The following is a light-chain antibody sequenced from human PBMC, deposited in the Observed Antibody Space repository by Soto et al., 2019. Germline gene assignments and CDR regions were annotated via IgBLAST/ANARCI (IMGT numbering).Light chain of an antibody. CDR1: QNIASW. CDR3: QEYNSYSAT. Sequence: DIQMTQSPSTLSASVGDSVTITCRASQNIASWLAWYQQTPGKAPKLLIYGASTSDSGVPSRFSGSGSGTEFTLTIRSLQPGDFATYYCQEYNSYSATCGQGTLLEIK. CDR2: GAS. V-gene: IGKV1-5*01. J-gene: IGKJ5*01.